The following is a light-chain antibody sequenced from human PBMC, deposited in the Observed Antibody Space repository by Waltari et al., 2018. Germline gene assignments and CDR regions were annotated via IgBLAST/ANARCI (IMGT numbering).Light chain of an antibody. V-gene: IGLV2-14*03. CDR1: SSDVGGYNF. J-gene: IGLJ2*01. Sequence: QSALTQPASVSGSPGQSITISCTGTSSDVGGYNFVSWYQHHPGKAPKLLIYDVNNRPSGFSDRSSGSKSGNTASLTISGLQAEDEADYYCSSYTSSTSVVFGGGTQLTVL. CDR2: DVN. CDR3: SSYTSSTSVV.